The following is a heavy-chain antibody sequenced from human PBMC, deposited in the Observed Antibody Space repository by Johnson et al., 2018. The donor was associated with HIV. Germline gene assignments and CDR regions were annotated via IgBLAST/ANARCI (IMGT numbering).Heavy chain of an antibody. CDR1: GFTFSSYW. Sequence: QVQLVESGGGLVQPGGSLRLSCAASGFTFSSYWMSWVRQAPGKGLEWVAVISYDGSNKYYADSVKGRFTISRDNSKNTLYLQMNSLRNEDTAVYYCARPGPTGTDNGVDIWGQGTMVTVSS. J-gene: IGHJ3*02. D-gene: IGHD4-17*01. CDR2: ISYDGSNK. V-gene: IGHV3-30*03. CDR3: ARPGPTGTDNGVDI.